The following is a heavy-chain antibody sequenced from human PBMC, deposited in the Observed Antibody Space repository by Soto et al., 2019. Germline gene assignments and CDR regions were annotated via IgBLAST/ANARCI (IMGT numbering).Heavy chain of an antibody. V-gene: IGHV3-21*01. CDR3: ARAIRYCSSTSCPTTSDY. D-gene: IGHD2-2*01. J-gene: IGHJ4*02. CDR2: ISSSSSFI. CDR1: GFTFSTYS. Sequence: GGSLRLSCAASGFTFSTYSMNWVRQAPGKGLEWVSSISSSSSFIYYVDSVKGRFTISRDNAKNSLYLQMNSLRAEDTAVYYRARAIRYCSSTSCPTTSDYWGQGTLVTVSS.